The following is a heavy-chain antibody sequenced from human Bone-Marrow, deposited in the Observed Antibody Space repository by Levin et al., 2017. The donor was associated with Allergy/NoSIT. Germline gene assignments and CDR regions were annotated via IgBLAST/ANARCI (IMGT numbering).Heavy chain of an antibody. J-gene: IGHJ4*02. CDR1: GFTFRSHS. D-gene: IGHD6-19*01. Sequence: GGSLRLSCAASGFTFRSHSMNWVRQAPGKGLEWVSYISTSSGTIYYAESVKGRFTISRDYVKSFLYLQMNSLRADDTAFYYCVKDIEGVAGTGYFDSWGQGTLVTVSS. CDR2: ISTSSGTI. CDR3: VKDIEGVAGTGYFDS. V-gene: IGHV3-48*04.